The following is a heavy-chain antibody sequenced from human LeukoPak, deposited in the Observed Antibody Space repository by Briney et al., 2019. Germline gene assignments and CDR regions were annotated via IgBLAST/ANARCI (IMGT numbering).Heavy chain of an antibody. D-gene: IGHD2-8*02. J-gene: IGHJ4*02. CDR3: TRSGGWWSLDY. V-gene: IGHV4-4*02. CDR1: GDSISSRNW. Sequence: SETLSLTCAVSGDSISSRNWWSWVRQPPGKGLDWIGEISHGGSTKYNPSLKNRVTISKDNFKNEFSLRLNSVTAADTVVYFCTRSGGWWSLDYWGQGALVTVSS. CDR2: ISHGGST.